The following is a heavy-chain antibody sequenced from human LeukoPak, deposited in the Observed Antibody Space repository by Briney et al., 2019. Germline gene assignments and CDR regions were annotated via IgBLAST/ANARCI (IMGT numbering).Heavy chain of an antibody. CDR1: GFTFSSYS. Sequence: GGSLRHSCAASGFTFSSYSMNWVRQAPGKGLEWVSYISSSSSTIYYADSVKGRFTISRDNAKNSLYLQMNSLRAEDTAVYYCARSYGRLFLYYFDYWGQGTLVTVSS. J-gene: IGHJ4*02. D-gene: IGHD3-10*01. CDR2: ISSSSSTI. CDR3: ARSYGRLFLYYFDY. V-gene: IGHV3-48*01.